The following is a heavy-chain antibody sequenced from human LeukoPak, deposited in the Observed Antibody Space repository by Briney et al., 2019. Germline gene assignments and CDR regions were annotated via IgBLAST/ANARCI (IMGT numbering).Heavy chain of an antibody. CDR2: ISSSSSYI. Sequence: GESLRLSCAASGFTFSSYSMNWVRHAPGKGLEWVSSISSSSSYIYYADSVKGRFTISRDNAKNSLYLQLNTLRAEDTAVYYCARGHMTTVRGWSDPCGQGTLVTVSS. CDR3: ARGHMTTVRGWSDP. D-gene: IGHD4-17*01. J-gene: IGHJ5*02. CDR1: GFTFSSYS. V-gene: IGHV3-21*01.